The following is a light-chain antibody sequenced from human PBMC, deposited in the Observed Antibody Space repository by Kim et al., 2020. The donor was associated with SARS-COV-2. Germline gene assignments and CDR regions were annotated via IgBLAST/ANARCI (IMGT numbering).Light chain of an antibody. CDR3: ATWGDSVSGRV. J-gene: IGLJ3*02. CDR1: TIGSYY. Sequence: QSVLTQPPSVSGTPGQRVSISCSRGTIGSYYVYWYQQRPGAAPQLLIYMNNKRPSGVPDRFSGSKSGRSASLAISGLRSEDEAAYYCATWGDSVSGRVFGGGTQLTVL. CDR2: MNN. V-gene: IGLV1-47*01.